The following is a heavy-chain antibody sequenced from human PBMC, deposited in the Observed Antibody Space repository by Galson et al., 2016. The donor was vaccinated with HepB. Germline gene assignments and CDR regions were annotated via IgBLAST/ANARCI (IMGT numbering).Heavy chain of an antibody. J-gene: IGHJ5*01. CDR1: GFTFSRFG. CDR2: IWFDGRDA. V-gene: IGHV3-33*01. CDR3: ARDRWGDCRTTTCSHLDS. Sequence: SLRLSCAASGFTFSRFGMHWVRQAPGKGLESVAVIWFDGRDAYYGDSVKGRFTISKDNSNNMLYLQMXSLRVEDTAVYYCARDRWGDCRTTTCSHLDSWGXGXXXTVSS. D-gene: IGHD1-14*01.